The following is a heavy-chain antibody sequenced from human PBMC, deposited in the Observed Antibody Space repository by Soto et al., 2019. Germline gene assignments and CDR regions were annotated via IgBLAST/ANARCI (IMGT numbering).Heavy chain of an antibody. V-gene: IGHV1-69*01. CDR1: VGTFSSYA. J-gene: IGHJ3*02. Sequence: QVQLVQSGAEVKKPGSSVKVSCKASVGTFSSYAISWVRQAPGQGLEWMGGIIPIFGTANYAQKFQGRVTITADESTSTAYMELSSLRSEDTAVYYCARDSCSGGSCYEEGAFDIWGQGTMVTVSS. CDR3: ARDSCSGGSCYEEGAFDI. D-gene: IGHD2-15*01. CDR2: IIPIFGTA.